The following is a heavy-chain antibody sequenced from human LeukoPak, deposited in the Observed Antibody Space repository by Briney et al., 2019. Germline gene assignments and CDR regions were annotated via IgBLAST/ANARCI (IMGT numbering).Heavy chain of an antibody. CDR3: ARAGNGYSSSWYVSHFDY. V-gene: IGHV4-34*01. D-gene: IGHD6-13*01. CDR2: INPSGST. Sequence: SETLSLTCAVSGGSFSGYYWSWIRQPPGKGLEWMGEINPSGSTNYKPSLKSRVTISVDTSKNQFSLKLSSVPAADTAVYYCARAGNGYSSSWYVSHFDYWGQGTLVTVSS. J-gene: IGHJ4*02. CDR1: GGSFSGYY.